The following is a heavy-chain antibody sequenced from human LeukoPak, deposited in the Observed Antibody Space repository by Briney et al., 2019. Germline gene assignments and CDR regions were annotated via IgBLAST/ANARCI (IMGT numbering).Heavy chain of an antibody. D-gene: IGHD3-10*01. J-gene: IGHJ6*02. V-gene: IGHV3-7*01. CDR2: IKEDGSRE. CDR1: GFTFSSYS. Sequence: GGSLRLSCAASGFTFSSYSMNWVRRAPGKGLEWVANIKEDGSREYYVDSVKGRFTISRDNAKNSLYLQMNSLRVEDTAVYFCARDENGHNYKDGMDVWGQGATVTVSS. CDR3: ARDENGHNYKDGMDV.